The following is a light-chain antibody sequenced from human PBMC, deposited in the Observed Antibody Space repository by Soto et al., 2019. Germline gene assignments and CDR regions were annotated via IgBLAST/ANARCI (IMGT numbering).Light chain of an antibody. CDR1: QSVRTY. V-gene: IGKV3-11*01. CDR2: DAS. Sequence: EIVLTQSPATLSLSPGERATLSCRASQSVRTYLAWYQQKPGQAPRLLIYDASKRATGISSRFSGSGSGTDFTLTISSLEPEDFAVYYCQQRANLITFGQGTRLEIK. J-gene: IGKJ5*01. CDR3: QQRANLIT.